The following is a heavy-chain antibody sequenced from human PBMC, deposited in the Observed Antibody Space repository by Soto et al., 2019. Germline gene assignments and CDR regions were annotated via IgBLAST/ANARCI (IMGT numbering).Heavy chain of an antibody. CDR3: AKDLPYTVTYSDF. CDR2: ISGSGGST. D-gene: IGHD2-21*01. V-gene: IGHV3-23*01. J-gene: IGHJ4*01. Sequence: GGSLRLSCAASGPTFSHHAMSWVRQAPGKGLEWVSAISGSGGSTYYADSVRGRFTVSRDNSKNTLYLQMSSLRAEDTAVYYCAKDLPYTVTYSDFWGHGTLVTVSS. CDR1: GPTFSHHA.